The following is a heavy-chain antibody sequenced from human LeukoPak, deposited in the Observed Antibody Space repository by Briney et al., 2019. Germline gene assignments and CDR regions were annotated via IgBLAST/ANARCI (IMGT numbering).Heavy chain of an antibody. V-gene: IGHV1-24*01. CDR3: AIPGGSSRDFDY. D-gene: IGHD6-13*01. J-gene: IGHJ4*02. CDR2: FDPENGET. CDR1: GYTLTELS. Sequence: ASVKVSCKVSGYTLTELSMHWVRQAPGKGLEWMGGFDPENGETIYAQKFQGRVTMTEDTSTDTAYMELSSLRSEDTAVYYCAIPGGSSRDFDYWGQGTLVTVSS.